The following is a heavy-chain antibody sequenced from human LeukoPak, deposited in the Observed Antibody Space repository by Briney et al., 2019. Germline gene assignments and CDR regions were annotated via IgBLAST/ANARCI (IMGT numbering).Heavy chain of an antibody. V-gene: IGHV1-8*01. Sequence: ASVKLSYKASGYTFTSYDMNWVRRASGQGLEGMGWMNPNGGNPGYAQKFQGRVTMTRNTSISTAYMELSSLRSADTAVYYCARCSRYTGGNYLGYWGQGTLVTVSS. D-gene: IGHD2-2*02. CDR2: MNPNGGNP. CDR3: ARCSRYTGGNYLGY. CDR1: GYTFTSYD. J-gene: IGHJ4*02.